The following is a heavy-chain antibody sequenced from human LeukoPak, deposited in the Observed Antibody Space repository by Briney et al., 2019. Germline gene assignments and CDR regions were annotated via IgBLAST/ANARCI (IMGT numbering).Heavy chain of an antibody. J-gene: IGHJ1*01. V-gene: IGHV4-34*01. D-gene: IGHD3-22*01. CDR1: GGSFSGYY. CDR2: INHSGST. Sequence: SETLSLTCAVYGGSFSGYYWSWIRQPPGKGLEWIGEINHSGSTNYNPSLKCRVTISVDTSKNQFSLKLSSVTAADTAVYYCARLGAYYYDSSGSKRYFQHWGQGTLVTVSS. CDR3: ARLGAYYYDSSGSKRYFQH.